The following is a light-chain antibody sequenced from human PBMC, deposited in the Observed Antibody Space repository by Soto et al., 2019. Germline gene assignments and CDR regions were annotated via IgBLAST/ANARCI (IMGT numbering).Light chain of an antibody. V-gene: IGKV3-15*01. J-gene: IGKJ5*01. CDR3: QQYNNWPPIP. CDR1: QSVSSN. Sequence: EIVMTQSPATLSVSPCEIATLSCSSSQSVSSNLSLYQQKPGQAPRLLIYGASTRATGIPARFSGSGSGTEFTLTISSLQSEDFAVYYCQQYNNWPPIPFGQGTRLEI. CDR2: GAS.